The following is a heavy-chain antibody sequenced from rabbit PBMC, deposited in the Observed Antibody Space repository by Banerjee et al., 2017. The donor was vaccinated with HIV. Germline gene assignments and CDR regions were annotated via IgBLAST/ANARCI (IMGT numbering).Heavy chain of an antibody. CDR1: GFSFSSGYD. V-gene: IGHV1S45*01. J-gene: IGHJ6*01. D-gene: IGHD8-1*01. CDR2: IYTNGGST. Sequence: QEQLEESGGDLVKPGASLTLTCKASGFSFSSGYDMCWVRQAPGKGLEWIACIYTNGGSTWYASGVNGRFTISKTSSTTVTLQMTSLTAADTATYFCARDRDTGSVYYFDLWGPGTLVTVS. CDR3: ARDRDTGSVYYFDL.